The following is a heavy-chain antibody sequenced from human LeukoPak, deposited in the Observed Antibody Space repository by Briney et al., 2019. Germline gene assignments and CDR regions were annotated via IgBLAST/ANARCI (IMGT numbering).Heavy chain of an antibody. V-gene: IGHV4-59*08. Sequence: PSETLSLTCSVSGGSFSSYSWSWIRQPPGKGLEWIGYLYESGTTNYKASLKSRVTMSVDTSKNHFSLRLSSVTAADTAVYYCATQELVPAALNAFDIWGQGTLVTVSS. CDR3: ATQELVPAALNAFDI. CDR2: LYESGTT. D-gene: IGHD2-2*01. CDR1: GGSFSSYS. J-gene: IGHJ3*02.